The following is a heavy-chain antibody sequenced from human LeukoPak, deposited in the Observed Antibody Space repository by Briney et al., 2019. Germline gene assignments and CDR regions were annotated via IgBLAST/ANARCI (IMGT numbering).Heavy chain of an antibody. Sequence: PGGSLRLSCAASGFTFSSYGMHWVRQAPGKGLEWVASILYDGSDKYYADSVKGRFTISRDNSKNMVYLQMNSLRPEDTTVYFCAKEVGAGAFDIWGQGTMVTVSA. J-gene: IGHJ3*02. CDR2: ILYDGSDK. V-gene: IGHV3-30*02. CDR3: AKEVGAGAFDI. D-gene: IGHD1-26*01. CDR1: GFTFSSYG.